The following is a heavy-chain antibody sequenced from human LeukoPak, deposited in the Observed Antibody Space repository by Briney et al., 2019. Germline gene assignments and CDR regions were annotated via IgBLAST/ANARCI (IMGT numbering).Heavy chain of an antibody. V-gene: IGHV4-34*01. Sequence: SETLSLTCAVYGGSFSDYYWSWIRQSPGKGLEWIGEINHSGSTYYNPSLKSRVTISVDTSKNQFSLKLSSVTAADTAVYYCARWVIVVVPAARNAFDIWGQGTMVTVSS. CDR1: GGSFSDYY. J-gene: IGHJ3*02. D-gene: IGHD2-2*01. CDR3: ARWVIVVVPAARNAFDI. CDR2: INHSGST.